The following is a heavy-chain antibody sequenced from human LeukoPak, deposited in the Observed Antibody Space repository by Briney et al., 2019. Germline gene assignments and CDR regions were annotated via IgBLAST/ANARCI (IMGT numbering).Heavy chain of an antibody. CDR1: GYTFTSYG. Sequence: ASVKVSCKASGYTFTSYGISWVRQAPGQGLEWMGWISAYNGNTNYAQKLQGRVTVTTDTSTSTAYMELRSLRSDDTAVYYCARDLRGIVGATTLDYWGQGTLVTVSS. CDR2: ISAYNGNT. V-gene: IGHV1-18*01. J-gene: IGHJ4*02. CDR3: ARDLRGIVGATTLDY. D-gene: IGHD1-26*01.